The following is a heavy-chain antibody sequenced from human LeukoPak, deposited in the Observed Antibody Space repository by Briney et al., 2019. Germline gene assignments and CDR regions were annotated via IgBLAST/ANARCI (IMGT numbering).Heavy chain of an antibody. Sequence: ASVKVSCKASGYTFTGYYMHWVRQAPGQGLAWMGWINPNSGGTNYAQKFQGRVTMTRDTSISTAYMELSRLRSDDTAVYYCARENYGDYDDAFDIWGQGTMVTVSS. D-gene: IGHD4-17*01. V-gene: IGHV1-2*02. J-gene: IGHJ3*02. CDR2: INPNSGGT. CDR1: GYTFTGYY. CDR3: ARENYGDYDDAFDI.